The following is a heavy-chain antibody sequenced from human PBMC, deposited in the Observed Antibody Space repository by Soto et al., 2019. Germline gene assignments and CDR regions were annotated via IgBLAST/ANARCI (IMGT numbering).Heavy chain of an antibody. J-gene: IGHJ4*02. D-gene: IGHD2-15*01. CDR2: ISYDGSNK. CDR1: GFTFSSYA. CDR3: ARGDCRGGSCLYYFDY. V-gene: IGHV3-30-3*01. Sequence: QVQLVESGGGVVQPGRSLRLSCAASGFTFSSYAMHWVRQAPGKGLEWVAVISYDGSNKYYADSVKGRFTISRDNSKNTLYLQMNSLRAEDTAVYYCARGDCRGGSCLYYFDYWGQGTLVTVSS.